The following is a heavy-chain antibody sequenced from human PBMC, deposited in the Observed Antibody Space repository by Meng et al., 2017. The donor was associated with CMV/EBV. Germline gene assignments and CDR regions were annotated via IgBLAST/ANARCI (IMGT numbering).Heavy chain of an antibody. Sequence: CTVSGGSISSGGYYWSWIRQHPGKGLEWIGYIYYSGSTNYNPSLKSRVTISVDTSKNQFSLKLSSVTAADTAVYYCARVVLGTGGFDYWGQGTLVTVSS. CDR2: IYYSGST. CDR3: ARVVLGTGGFDY. J-gene: IGHJ4*02. D-gene: IGHD7-27*01. V-gene: IGHV4-61*08. CDR1: GGSISSGGYY.